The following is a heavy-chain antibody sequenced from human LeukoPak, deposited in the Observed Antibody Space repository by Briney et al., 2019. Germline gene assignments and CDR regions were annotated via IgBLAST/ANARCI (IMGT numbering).Heavy chain of an antibody. Sequence: GGSLRLSCAASGFTVSSNYMSWVRQAPGKGLEWVSSISSSSSYIYYADSVKGRFTISRDNAKNSLYLQMNSLRAEDTAVYYCARGTAAAGFDYWGQGTLVTVSS. CDR1: GFTVSSNY. CDR2: ISSSSSYI. V-gene: IGHV3-21*01. J-gene: IGHJ4*02. CDR3: ARGTAAAGFDY. D-gene: IGHD6-13*01.